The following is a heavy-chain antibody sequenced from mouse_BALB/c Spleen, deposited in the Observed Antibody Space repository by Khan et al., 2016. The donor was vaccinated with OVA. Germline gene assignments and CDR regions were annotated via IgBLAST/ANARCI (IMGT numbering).Heavy chain of an antibody. CDR1: GYTFTDYY. CDR3: ARSGTGSFAY. D-gene: IGHD4-1*01. V-gene: IGHV1-77*01. J-gene: IGHJ3*01. CDR2: IYPGSGNT. Sequence: QVQLQQPGAELARPGASVKLSCKASGYTFTDYYLNWVKQRTGQGLKWIGDIYPGSGNTYYNERFKGKATLTADKSSSTAYMQLSSLTSEDSAVYFCARSGTGSFAYWGQGTLVTVSA.